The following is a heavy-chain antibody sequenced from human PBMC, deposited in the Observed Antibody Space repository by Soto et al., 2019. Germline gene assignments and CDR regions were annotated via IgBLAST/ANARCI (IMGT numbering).Heavy chain of an antibody. J-gene: IGHJ4*02. D-gene: IGHD2-2*01. CDR3: ARQLVVPAAIYF. CDR2: INHSGST. CDR1: GGSFSGYY. Sequence: SETLSLTCAVYGGSFSGYYWSWIRQPPGKGLEWIGEINHSGSTNYNPSLKSRVTISVDTSKNQFSLKLSSVTAADTAVYYCARQLVVPAAIYFWGQGTLVTVSS. V-gene: IGHV4-34*01.